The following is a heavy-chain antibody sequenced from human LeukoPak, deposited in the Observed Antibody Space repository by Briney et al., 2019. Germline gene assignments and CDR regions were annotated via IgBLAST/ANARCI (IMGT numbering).Heavy chain of an antibody. D-gene: IGHD2-8*01. CDR3: AKNGNYYYYGMDV. V-gene: IGHV3-7*01. CDR1: GFTFSSYW. CDR2: IKQDGSEK. Sequence: GGSLRLSCAASGFTFSSYWMSWVRQAPGKGLEWVANIKQDGSEKYYVDSVKGRFTISRDNSKNTLYLQMNSLRAEDTAVYYCAKNGNYYYYGMDVWGQGTTVTVSS. J-gene: IGHJ6*02.